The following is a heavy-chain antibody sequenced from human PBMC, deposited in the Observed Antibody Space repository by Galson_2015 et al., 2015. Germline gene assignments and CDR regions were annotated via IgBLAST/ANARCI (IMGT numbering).Heavy chain of an antibody. D-gene: IGHD3-22*01. Sequence: SLRLSCAASGFTFSSYAMSWVRQAPGKGLEWVSAISGSGGSTYYADSVKGRFTISRDNSKNTLYLQMNSLRAEDTAVYYCAKEGPYDSSGYYYGSRVTPKYGMDVWGQGTTVTVSS. V-gene: IGHV3-23*01. CDR1: GFTFSSYA. CDR3: AKEGPYDSSGYYYGSRVTPKYGMDV. J-gene: IGHJ6*02. CDR2: ISGSGGST.